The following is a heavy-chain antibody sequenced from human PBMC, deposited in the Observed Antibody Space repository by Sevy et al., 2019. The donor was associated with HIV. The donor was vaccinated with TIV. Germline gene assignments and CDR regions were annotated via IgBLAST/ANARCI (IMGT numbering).Heavy chain of an antibody. Sequence: SETLSLTCAVYGGSFGGYYWSWIRQPPGKGLEWIGEINHSGSTNYNPSLKSRVTISVDKSKNQFSLKLSSVTAADTAVFYCARHCSTTSCSHAFDIWGQGTMVTVSS. D-gene: IGHD2-2*01. CDR2: INHSGST. J-gene: IGHJ3*02. CDR1: GGSFGGYY. CDR3: ARHCSTTSCSHAFDI. V-gene: IGHV4-34*01.